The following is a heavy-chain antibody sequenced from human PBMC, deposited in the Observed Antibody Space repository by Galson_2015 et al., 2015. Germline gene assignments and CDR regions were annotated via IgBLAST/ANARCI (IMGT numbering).Heavy chain of an antibody. V-gene: IGHV4-4*08. D-gene: IGHD4-17*01. Sequence: ETLSLTCTVSGGSISGYFWSWIRQPPGKGLEWIAYIYISGITSYNPSLKGRLTMSLDTSKNQFSLKLSSVTAADTAVYYCARDRALTVTTAEGMDVWGQGTTVTVSS. J-gene: IGHJ6*02. CDR1: GGSISGYF. CDR2: IYISGIT. CDR3: ARDRALTVTTAEGMDV.